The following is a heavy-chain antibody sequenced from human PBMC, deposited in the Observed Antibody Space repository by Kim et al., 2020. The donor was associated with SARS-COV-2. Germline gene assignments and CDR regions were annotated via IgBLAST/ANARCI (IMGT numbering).Heavy chain of an antibody. J-gene: IGHJ5*02. CDR1: GGSISSSSYY. V-gene: IGHV4-39*01. CDR3: AVLWFGRIDP. D-gene: IGHD3-10*01. Sequence: SETLSLTCTVSGGSISSSSYYWGWIRQPPGKGLEWIGSIYYSGSTYYNPSLKSRVTISVDTSKNQFSLQLSSVTAADTAVYYCAVLWFGRIDPWGQGTLVTVSS. CDR2: IYYSGST.